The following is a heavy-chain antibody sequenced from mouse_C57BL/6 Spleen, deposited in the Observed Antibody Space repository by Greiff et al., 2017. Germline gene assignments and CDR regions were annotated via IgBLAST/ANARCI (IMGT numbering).Heavy chain of an antibody. V-gene: IGHV1-52*01. CDR1: GYTFTSYW. CDR3: ARSPVVASSFDY. Sequence: QVQLQQPGAELVRPGSSVKLSCKASGYTFTSYWMHWVKQRPIQGLEWIGNIDPSDSETHYNQKFKDKATLTVDKSSSTAYMQLSSLTSEDSAVYYCARSPVVASSFDYWGQGTTLTVSS. D-gene: IGHD1-1*01. CDR2: IDPSDSET. J-gene: IGHJ2*01.